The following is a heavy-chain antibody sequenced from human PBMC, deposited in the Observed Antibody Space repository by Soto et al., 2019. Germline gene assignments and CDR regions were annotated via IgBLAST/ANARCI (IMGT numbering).Heavy chain of an antibody. V-gene: IGHV3-30-3*01. J-gene: IGHJ6*02. Sequence: QVQLVESRGGVVQPGRSLRLSCAASGFTFSSYAMHWVRQAPGKGLEWVAVISYDGSNKYYADSVKGRFTISRDNSKNTLYLQMNSLRAEDTAVYYCARDRRSGWSNYYYYGMDVWGQGTTVTVSS. D-gene: IGHD6-19*01. CDR3: ARDRRSGWSNYYYYGMDV. CDR1: GFTFSSYA. CDR2: ISYDGSNK.